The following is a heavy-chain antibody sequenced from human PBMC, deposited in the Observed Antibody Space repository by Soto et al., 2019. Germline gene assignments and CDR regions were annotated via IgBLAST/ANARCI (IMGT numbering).Heavy chain of an antibody. J-gene: IGHJ6*03. CDR2: VIPILGIA. CDR3: ARGPYRNYYYYYYMDG. D-gene: IGHD2-21*01. CDR1: GGTFSSYT. V-gene: IGHV1-69*02. Sequence: QVQLVQSGAEVKKPGSSVKVSCKASGGTFSSYTISWVRQAPGQGLELMGRVIPILGIANYAQKFQGRVTITADKSTSTAYMELSSLRSEDTDVYYGARGPYRNYYYYYYMDGWGKGTTVTVSS.